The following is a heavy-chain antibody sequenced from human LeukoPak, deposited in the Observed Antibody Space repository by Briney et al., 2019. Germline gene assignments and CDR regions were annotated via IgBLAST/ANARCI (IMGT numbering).Heavy chain of an antibody. J-gene: IGHJ4*02. CDR2: IYYSGIT. Sequence: PSETLSLTCTVSGGSISSYYWSWIRQPPGKGLEWIGYIYYSGITNYKPSLKSRVTISLDTSNQFSLKGRSVTAADTAVYYCARGQGYGLLNALDYWGQGTQVTVSS. D-gene: IGHD5-18*01. CDR3: ARGQGYGLLNALDY. CDR1: GGSISSYY. V-gene: IGHV4-59*01.